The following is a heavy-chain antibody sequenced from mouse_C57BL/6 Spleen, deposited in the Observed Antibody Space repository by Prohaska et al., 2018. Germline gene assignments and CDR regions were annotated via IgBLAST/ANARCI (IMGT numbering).Heavy chain of an antibody. Sequence: EVQLLETGGGLVQPGGSRGLSCEGSGFTFSGFWMSWVRQTPGKTLEWIGDINSDGSAINYEPSIKDRFTIFRDNDKSTLYLQMSNVRSEDTATYFCMRYGNYWYFDVWGTGTTVTVYS. V-gene: IGHV11-2*01. CDR3: MRYGNYWYFDV. D-gene: IGHD2-1*01. CDR1: GFTFSGFW. J-gene: IGHJ1*03. CDR2: INSDGSAI.